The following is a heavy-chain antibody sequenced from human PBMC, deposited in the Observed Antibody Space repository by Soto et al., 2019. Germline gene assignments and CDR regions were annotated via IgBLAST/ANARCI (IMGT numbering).Heavy chain of an antibody. Sequence: PGESLRISCKGSGYRFTNNWIGWVRQMPGKGLEWMGIIYPADSDTTYSPSFQGQVTISADKSISTTYLQWSSLKASDTAMYYCARLLDGYIDYWGQGTRVTSPQ. V-gene: IGHV5-51*01. CDR1: GYRFTNNW. J-gene: IGHJ4*02. CDR2: IYPADSDT. CDR3: ARLLDGYIDY.